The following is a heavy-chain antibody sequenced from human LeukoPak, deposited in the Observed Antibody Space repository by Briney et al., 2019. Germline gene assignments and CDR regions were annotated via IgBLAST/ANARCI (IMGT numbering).Heavy chain of an antibody. CDR2: ISAYNGNT. CDR1: GYTFTSYG. D-gene: IGHD3-3*01. CDR3: ARSPPYDFWSGYYTFDY. V-gene: IGHV1-18*01. J-gene: IGHJ4*02. Sequence: ASVKVSCKASGYTFTSYGISWVRQAPGQGLEWMGWISAYNGNTNYAQKLQGRVTMTTDTSTSTAYMELRSLRSDDTAVYYCARSPPYDFWSGYYTFDYWGQGTLVTVSS.